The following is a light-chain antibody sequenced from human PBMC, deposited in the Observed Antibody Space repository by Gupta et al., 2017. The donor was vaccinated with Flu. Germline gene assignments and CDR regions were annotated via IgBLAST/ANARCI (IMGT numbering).Light chain of an antibody. CDR2: WAS. J-gene: IGKJ1*01. CDR1: QSVLYSSNSKNY. CDR3: QQFHATPQT. Sequence: ERATINCKSSQSVLYSSNSKNYLAWYQHKPGQPPKVLIYWASTRESGVPDRFSGSGSGTDFTLTISNLQAEDVAVYYCQQFHATPQTFGQGTKVEIK. V-gene: IGKV4-1*01.